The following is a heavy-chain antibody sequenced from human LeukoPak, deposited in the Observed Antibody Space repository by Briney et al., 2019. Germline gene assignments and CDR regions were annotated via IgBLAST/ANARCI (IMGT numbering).Heavy chain of an antibody. CDR1: GFTFRGYW. D-gene: IGHD5-24*01. Sequence: GGSPRLSCAASGFTFRGYWMHWVRQAPGKGLEWVSRVIRDGSFTNYADSVKGRFTISRDNAKNTLYLQMSSLRAEDTAVYFCVRDGDDFNFDYWGQGSLVTVSS. V-gene: IGHV3-74*01. CDR2: VIRDGSFT. CDR3: VRDGDDFNFDY. J-gene: IGHJ4*02.